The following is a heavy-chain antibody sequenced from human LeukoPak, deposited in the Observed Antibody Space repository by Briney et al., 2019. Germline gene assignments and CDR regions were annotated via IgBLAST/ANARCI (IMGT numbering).Heavy chain of an antibody. CDR1: GFTFSDYY. J-gene: IGHJ4*02. CDR3: ARDWYSGSYPLDY. CDR2: ISSSGGTI. Sequence: SGGTLRLSCAASGFTFSDYYMSWIRQAPGKGLEWVSYISSSGGTIYYADSVKGRFTISRDNAKNSLYLQMNTLRAEDTAVYYCARDWYSGSYPLDYWGQGTLVTVSS. D-gene: IGHD1-26*01. V-gene: IGHV3-11*04.